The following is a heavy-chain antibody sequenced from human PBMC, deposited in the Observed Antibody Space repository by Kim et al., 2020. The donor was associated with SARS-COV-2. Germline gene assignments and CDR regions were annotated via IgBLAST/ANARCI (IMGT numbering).Heavy chain of an antibody. CDR1: GGSFSGYY. V-gene: IGHV4-34*01. Sequence: SETLSLTCAVYGGSFSGYYWSWIRQPPGKGLEWIGESNHSGSTNYNPSLKSRVTISVDTSKNRFSLKLSSVTAADTAVYDCASVDTAMEPAFDIWGQGTMVTVSS. D-gene: IGHD5-18*01. J-gene: IGHJ3*02. CDR2: SNHSGST. CDR3: ASVDTAMEPAFDI.